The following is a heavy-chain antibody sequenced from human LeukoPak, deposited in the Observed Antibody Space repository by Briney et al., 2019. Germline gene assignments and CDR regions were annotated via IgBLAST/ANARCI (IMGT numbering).Heavy chain of an antibody. D-gene: IGHD6-13*01. CDR2: IKPDGTTK. V-gene: IGHV3-7*03. CDR1: GFPFSSYS. Sequence: GGSLRLSCAASGFPFSSYSMTWVRQAPGKGLEWVANIKPDGTTKFYVDSVKGRFTISRDNALNSLYLQMNSLRDEDTAVYYCARERTIASGAFDYWGQGTLVTVSS. J-gene: IGHJ4*02. CDR3: ARERTIASGAFDY.